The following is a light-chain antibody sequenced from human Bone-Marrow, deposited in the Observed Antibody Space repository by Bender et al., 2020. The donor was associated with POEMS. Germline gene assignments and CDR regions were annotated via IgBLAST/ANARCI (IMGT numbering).Light chain of an antibody. J-gene: IGLJ3*02. V-gene: IGLV2-14*03. Sequence: QSALTQPASVSGSPGQSITISCTGTSSDVGGYNSVSWYQHHPGKAPKLMIYDVSNRPSGISNRFSASKSGNTASLTISGLQAEDEANYYCEAYDESLNVQVFGGGTKLTVL. CDR2: DVS. CDR1: SSDVGGYNS. CDR3: EAYDESLNVQV.